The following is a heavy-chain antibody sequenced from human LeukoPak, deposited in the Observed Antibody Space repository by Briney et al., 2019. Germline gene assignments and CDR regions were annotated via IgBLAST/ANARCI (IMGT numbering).Heavy chain of an antibody. CDR1: GFTFSSYG. CDR3: ARVGIAAAGTGLFDY. CDR2: ISYDGSNK. V-gene: IGHV3-30*03. D-gene: IGHD6-13*01. J-gene: IGHJ4*02. Sequence: PGGSLRLSCAASGFTFSSYGMHWVRQAPGKGLEWVAVISYDGSNKYYADSVKGRFTISRDNSKNTLYLQMNSLRAEDTAVYYCARVGIAAAGTGLFDYWGQGTLVTVSS.